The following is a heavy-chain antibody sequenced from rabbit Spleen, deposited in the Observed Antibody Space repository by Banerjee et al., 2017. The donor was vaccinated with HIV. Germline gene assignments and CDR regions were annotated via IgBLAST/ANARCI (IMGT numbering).Heavy chain of an antibody. D-gene: IGHD1-1*01. CDR2: IYTGSDST. V-gene: IGHV1S40*01. CDR3: ARSITTSGDYNPWL. CDR1: GFSFNSGYD. Sequence: QSLEESGGGLVKPGASLTLTCKASGFSFNSGYDMCWVRQAPGKGLEWIGCIYTGSDSTYYASWAKGRFTITKTSSTTVTLQMTSLTAADTATYFCARSITTSGDYNPWLWGQGTLVTVS. J-gene: IGHJ3*01.